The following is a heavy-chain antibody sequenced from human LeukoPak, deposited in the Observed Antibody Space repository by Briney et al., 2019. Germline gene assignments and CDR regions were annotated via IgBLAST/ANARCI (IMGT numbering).Heavy chain of an antibody. V-gene: IGHV4-38-2*01. J-gene: IGHJ3*02. Sequence: SETLSLTCAVSGYSINSGYYWGWIRLPPGKGLEWIGTIYHSGTTYYNPSLKSRFTISVDTSKNQFSLKLSSVTAADTAVYYCARLKSFSGYFGVFDIWGQGTMVTVSS. CDR1: GYSINSGYY. D-gene: IGHD4-17*01. CDR3: ARLKSFSGYFGVFDI. CDR2: IYHSGTT.